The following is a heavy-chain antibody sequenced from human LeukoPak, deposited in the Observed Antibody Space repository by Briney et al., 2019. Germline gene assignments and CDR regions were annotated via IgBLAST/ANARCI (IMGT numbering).Heavy chain of an antibody. V-gene: IGHV1-46*01. Sequence: SVKVSCKASGYTFTGYYMHWVRQAPGQGLEWMGIINPSGGSTSYAQKFQGRVTMTRDTSTSTVYMELSSLRSEDTAVYYCASIAAAGTLFDYWGQGTLVTVSS. J-gene: IGHJ4*02. CDR3: ASIAAAGTLFDY. CDR2: INPSGGST. D-gene: IGHD6-13*01. CDR1: GYTFTGYY.